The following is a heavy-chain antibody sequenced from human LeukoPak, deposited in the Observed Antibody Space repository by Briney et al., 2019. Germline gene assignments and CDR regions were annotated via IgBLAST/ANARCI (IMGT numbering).Heavy chain of an antibody. V-gene: IGHV3-7*05. CDR1: GFTFSSYW. J-gene: IGHJ4*02. D-gene: IGHD1-26*01. CDR3: ARARGGSNSDY. Sequence: PGVSLRLSCAASGFTFSSYWMRWVRQAPGKGLEWVASINQDGSEKYYVDSVKGRFTISRDNAKNSLYLQMNSLRADDTAVYYCARARGGSNSDYWGQGTLVTVSS. CDR2: INQDGSEK.